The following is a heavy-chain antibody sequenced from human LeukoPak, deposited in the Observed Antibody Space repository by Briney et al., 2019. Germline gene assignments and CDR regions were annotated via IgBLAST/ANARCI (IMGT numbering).Heavy chain of an antibody. D-gene: IGHD5-24*01. CDR1: GFTFSSYA. V-gene: IGHV3-23*01. Sequence: PGGSLRLSCAASGFTFSSYAMSWVRQAPGKGLECVSTVSGSGGYTYYADSVKGRFTIPRDNSKNTLYLQMSSLRAEDTAIYYCAKVTDGYNFFDYWGQGTLVTVSS. CDR2: VSGSGGYT. CDR3: AKVTDGYNFFDY. J-gene: IGHJ4*02.